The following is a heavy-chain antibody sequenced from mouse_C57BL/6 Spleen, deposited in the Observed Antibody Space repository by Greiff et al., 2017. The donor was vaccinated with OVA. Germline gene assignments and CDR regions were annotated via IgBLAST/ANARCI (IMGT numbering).Heavy chain of an antibody. V-gene: IGHV1-55*01. D-gene: IGHD4-1*01. CDR3: ARQEVWGAWFAY. J-gene: IGHJ3*01. CDR2: IYPGSGST. CDR1: GYTFTSYW. Sequence: QVQLQQPGAELVKPGASVKMSCKASGYTFTSYWITWVKQRPGQGLEWIGDIYPGSGSTNYNEKFKSKATLAVDTSSSTAYMQLSSLTSEDSAVYYCARQEVWGAWFAYWGQGTLVTVSA.